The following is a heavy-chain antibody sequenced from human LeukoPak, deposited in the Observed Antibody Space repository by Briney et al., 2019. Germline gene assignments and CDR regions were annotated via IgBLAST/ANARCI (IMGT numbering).Heavy chain of an antibody. Sequence: GGSLRLSCAASGFTVSSNYMSWVRQAPGKGLEWVSVIYSGGSTYYADSVEGRFTISRDNSKNTLYLQMNSLRAEDTAVYYCASSHCGGDCYSGNFDYWGQGTLVTVSS. CDR2: IYSGGST. CDR3: ASSHCGGDCYSGNFDY. V-gene: IGHV3-53*01. J-gene: IGHJ4*02. CDR1: GFTVSSNY. D-gene: IGHD2-21*02.